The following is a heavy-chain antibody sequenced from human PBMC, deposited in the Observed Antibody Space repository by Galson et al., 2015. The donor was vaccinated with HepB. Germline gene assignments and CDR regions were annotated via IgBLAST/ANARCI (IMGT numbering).Heavy chain of an antibody. CDR1: GGSFSGYY. Sequence: TLSLTCAVYGGSFSGYYWSWIRQPPGKGLEWIGEINHSGSTNYNPSLKSRVTISVDTSKNQFSLKLSSVTAADTAVYYCARGRGRPYYYDSSGRTPPRHYYYYYGMDVWGQGTTVTVSS. CDR2: INHSGST. J-gene: IGHJ6*02. D-gene: IGHD3-22*01. CDR3: ARGRGRPYYYDSSGRTPPRHYYYYYGMDV. V-gene: IGHV4-34*01.